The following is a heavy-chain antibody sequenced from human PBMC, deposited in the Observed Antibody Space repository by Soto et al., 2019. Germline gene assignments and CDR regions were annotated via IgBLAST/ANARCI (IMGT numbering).Heavy chain of an antibody. V-gene: IGHV1-69*02. D-gene: IGHD4-17*01. Sequence: SVKVSCKASGGTFSSYTINWVRQAPGQGLEWMGRIIPILGIANYAQKFQGWVTMTRDTSISTAYMELSRLRSDDTAVYYCARGGLVGDYGDYRNDYWGQGTLVTVSS. CDR2: IIPILGIA. J-gene: IGHJ4*02. CDR3: ARGGLVGDYGDYRNDY. CDR1: GGTFSSYT.